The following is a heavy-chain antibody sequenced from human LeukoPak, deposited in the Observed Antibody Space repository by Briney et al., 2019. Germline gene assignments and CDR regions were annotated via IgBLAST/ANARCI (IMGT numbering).Heavy chain of an antibody. V-gene: IGHV3-30*02. CDR3: ARGFYGAGSYSDF. D-gene: IGHD4-17*01. Sequence: PGGSLRLSCAASGFTFSSYGMHWVRQAPGKGLEWAAFIRFDGSNKYYVDSVKGRFTISRDNSKNTLYLQMNSLRAEDTALYYCARGFYGAGSYSDFWGQGSLVTVSS. CDR1: GFTFSSYG. CDR2: IRFDGSNK. J-gene: IGHJ4*02.